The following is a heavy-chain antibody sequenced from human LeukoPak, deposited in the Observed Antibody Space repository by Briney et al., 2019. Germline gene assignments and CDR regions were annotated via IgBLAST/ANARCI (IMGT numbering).Heavy chain of an antibody. J-gene: IGHJ1*01. D-gene: IGHD6-13*01. CDR2: INAGNGNT. Sequence: ASVKVSCKASGYTFTSYAMNWVRQAPGQRLDWMGWINAGNGNTKYSQEFQDRVTITRDTSASTAYMELSSLRSEDMAVYYCARGDSSSWYGWAEYFHHWGQGTLVTVSS. CDR3: ARGDSSSWYGWAEYFHH. CDR1: GYTFTSYA. V-gene: IGHV1-3*03.